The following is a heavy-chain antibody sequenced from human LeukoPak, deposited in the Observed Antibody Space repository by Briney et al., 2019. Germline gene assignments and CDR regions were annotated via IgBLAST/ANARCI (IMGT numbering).Heavy chain of an antibody. D-gene: IGHD1-1*01. J-gene: IGHJ1*01. CDR3: ARDGTETILQH. V-gene: IGHV3-48*01. CDR1: RFTFSNYL. Sequence: GGSLRLSCVGSRFTFSNYLMNWVRQAPGKGLEWVSFISSTGGTIYYADAVKGRFTVSRDNAKNSLLLQMNSLRAEDTAVYYCARDGTETILQHWGQGTLVTVSS. CDR2: ISSTGGTI.